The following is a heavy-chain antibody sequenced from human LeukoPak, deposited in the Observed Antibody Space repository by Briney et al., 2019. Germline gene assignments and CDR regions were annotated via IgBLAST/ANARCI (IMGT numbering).Heavy chain of an antibody. V-gene: IGHV4-59*01. CDR3: ARYVWGSYPTFEDY. Sequence: SETLSLTCTVSGGSLSSYYWSWIRQPPGKGLDWVGYIYYSGSTNYNPSLKSRVTISVDTSKNQFSLKLSSVPGADTAVYYCARYVWGSYPTFEDYWGQGTLVTVSS. D-gene: IGHD3-16*02. J-gene: IGHJ4*02. CDR2: IYYSGST. CDR1: GGSLSSYY.